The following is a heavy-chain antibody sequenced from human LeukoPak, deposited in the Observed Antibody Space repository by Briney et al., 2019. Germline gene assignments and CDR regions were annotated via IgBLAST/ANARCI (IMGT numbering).Heavy chain of an antibody. Sequence: GGSLRLSCAASGFTFSTFAMHWVRLSPGKGLEWVSAISTDAGETHYADSVKGRFTISRDNSKNTVSLQMSSLRAEDTALYYCAKGSGNGYGSGPFDYWGQGTLVTVSS. D-gene: IGHD3-10*01. CDR1: GFTFSTFA. CDR2: ISTDAGET. CDR3: AKGSGNGYGSGPFDY. J-gene: IGHJ4*02. V-gene: IGHV3-23*01.